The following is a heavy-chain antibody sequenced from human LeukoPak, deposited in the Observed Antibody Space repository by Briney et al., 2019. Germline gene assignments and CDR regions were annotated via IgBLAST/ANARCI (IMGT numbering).Heavy chain of an antibody. D-gene: IGHD2-21*02. CDR2: SYPGYSET. V-gene: IGHV5-51*01. J-gene: IGHJ4*02. CDR3: ARQLCGGDCYSPY. Sequence: GESLKISCKGSGYSFTSYWIGWVRQMPGKGLEWRGSSYPGYSETRYSPSFQGQVTISADKSISTAYLQGSSLKASDTAMYYCARQLCGGDCYSPYWGQGTLVTVSS. CDR1: GYSFTSYW.